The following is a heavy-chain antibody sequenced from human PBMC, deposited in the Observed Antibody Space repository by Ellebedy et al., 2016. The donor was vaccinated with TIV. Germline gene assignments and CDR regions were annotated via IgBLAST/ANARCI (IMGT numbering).Heavy chain of an antibody. Sequence: GESLKISCAASGFTFSSYGMHWVRQAPGKGLEWVAVIWYDGTAKFYAESVKGRFTISRDNSQNTLYLEMNSLRADDTALYYCARELGGSGGSEVDYWGQGTLVTVSS. V-gene: IGHV3-33*08. CDR2: IWYDGTAK. CDR3: ARELGGSGGSEVDY. J-gene: IGHJ4*02. D-gene: IGHD2-15*01. CDR1: GFTFSSYG.